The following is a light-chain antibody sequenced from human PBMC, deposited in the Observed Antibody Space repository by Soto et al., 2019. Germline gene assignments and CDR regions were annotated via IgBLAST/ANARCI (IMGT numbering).Light chain of an antibody. CDR3: QVWDSSSEHVV. J-gene: IGLJ2*01. Sequence: SYELAQPPSVSVAPEKTARITCGGNNIESKSVHWYQHKPGQAPVLVIYYDSDRPSGIPERFSGSNSGNTATLTISRVEAGDEADYYCQVWDSSSEHVVFGGGTKLTVL. CDR1: NIESKS. V-gene: IGLV3-21*04. CDR2: YDS.